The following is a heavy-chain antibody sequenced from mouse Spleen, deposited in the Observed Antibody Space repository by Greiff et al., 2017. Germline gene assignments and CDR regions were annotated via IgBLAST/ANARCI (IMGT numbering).Heavy chain of an antibody. D-gene: IGHD3-1*01. Sequence: EVMLVESGGGLVKPGGSLKLSCAASGFTFSDYGMHWVRQAPEKGLEWVAYISSGSSTIYYADTVKGRFTISRDNAKNTLFLQMTSLRSEDTAMYYCARGGQLGLPFDYWGQGTTLTVSS. CDR1: GFTFSDYG. J-gene: IGHJ2*01. CDR3: ARGGQLGLPFDY. V-gene: IGHV5-17*01. CDR2: ISSGSSTI.